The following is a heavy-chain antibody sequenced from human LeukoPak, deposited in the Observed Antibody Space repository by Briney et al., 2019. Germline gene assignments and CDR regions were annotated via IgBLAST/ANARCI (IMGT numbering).Heavy chain of an antibody. CDR2: ISGSGGTT. Sequence: PGGSLRLSCAASGFTFSRSSMNWVRQAPGKGLEWISGISGSGGTTYYADSVKGRLSISRDNSKNTLYLQLNSLRADDTAVYYCAKEKTGGWPFDYWGQGTLVTVSS. CDR3: AKEKTGGWPFDY. D-gene: IGHD6-19*01. J-gene: IGHJ4*02. CDR1: GFTFSRSS. V-gene: IGHV3-23*01.